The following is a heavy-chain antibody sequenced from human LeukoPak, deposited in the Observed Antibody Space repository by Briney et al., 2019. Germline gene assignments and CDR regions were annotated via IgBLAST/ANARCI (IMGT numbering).Heavy chain of an antibody. D-gene: IGHD4-17*01. J-gene: IGHJ4*02. V-gene: IGHV1-18*01. Sequence: ASVKVSCKASGYTFTSYGISWVRPAPGQGLEWMGWISAYNGNTNYAQKLQGRVTMTTDTSTSTAYMELRSLRSDDTAVYYCARASRVTKYFDYWGQGTLVTVSS. CDR3: ARASRVTKYFDY. CDR1: GYTFTSYG. CDR2: ISAYNGNT.